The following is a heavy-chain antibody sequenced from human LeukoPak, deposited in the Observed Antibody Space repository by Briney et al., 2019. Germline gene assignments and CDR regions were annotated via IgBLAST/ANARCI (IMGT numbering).Heavy chain of an antibody. Sequence: GGSLRLSCAASGFTFDDYAMHWVRQAPGKGLEWVSGIDESGGSIYYADSVKGRFTISRDNSKNTLDLQMNSLRAEDTAVYYCARDYGSRGSSSYPFDNWSQGTLVTVSP. D-gene: IGHD3-10*01. CDR2: IDESGGSI. V-gene: IGHV3-23*01. CDR3: ARDYGSRGSSSYPFDN. CDR1: GFTFDDYA. J-gene: IGHJ4*02.